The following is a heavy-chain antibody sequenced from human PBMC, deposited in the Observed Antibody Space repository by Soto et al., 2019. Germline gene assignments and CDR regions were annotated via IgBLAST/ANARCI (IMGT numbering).Heavy chain of an antibody. V-gene: IGHV3-30*04. CDR1: GFNFSSYA. Sequence: PGGSLRLPCAASGFNFSSYAMHWVRQAPGKGLEWVAVISYDGGKKYYADSVKGRFTISRDNSQNTLYVEMTSLSAEDTAVYYCAREGQPAAGTTPHNWGQGTLVTVSS. CDR2: ISYDGGKK. D-gene: IGHD6-13*01. CDR3: AREGQPAAGTTPHN. J-gene: IGHJ4*02.